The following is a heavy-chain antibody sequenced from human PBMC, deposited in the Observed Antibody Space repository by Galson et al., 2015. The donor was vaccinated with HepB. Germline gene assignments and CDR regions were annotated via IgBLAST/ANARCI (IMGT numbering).Heavy chain of an antibody. J-gene: IGHJ6*02. CDR3: ATPWAYTVTGMDV. CDR1: GYTLTELS. D-gene: IGHD4-11*01. Sequence: SVKVSGKVSGYTLTELSMHWVRQAPGKGLEWMGGFDPEDGETIYAQKFQGRVTMTEDTSTDTAYMELSSLRSEDTAVYYCATPWAYTVTGMDVWGQGTTVTVSS. V-gene: IGHV1-24*01. CDR2: FDPEDGET.